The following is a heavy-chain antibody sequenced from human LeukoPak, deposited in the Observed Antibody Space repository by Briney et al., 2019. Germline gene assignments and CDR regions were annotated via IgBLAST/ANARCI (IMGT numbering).Heavy chain of an antibody. J-gene: IGHJ4*02. D-gene: IGHD5-18*01. CDR2: INPSGGST. CDR1: GYTFTSYA. V-gene: IGHV1-46*01. Sequence: GASVKVSCKASGYTFTSYAMNWVRQAPGQGLEWMGIINPSGGSTSYAQKFQGRVTMTRDTSTSTVYMELSSLRSEDTAVYYCASGGTAMVGELDYWGQGTLVTVSS. CDR3: ASGGTAMVGELDY.